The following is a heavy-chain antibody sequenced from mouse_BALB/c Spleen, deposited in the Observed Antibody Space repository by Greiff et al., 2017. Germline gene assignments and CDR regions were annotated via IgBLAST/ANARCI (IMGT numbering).Heavy chain of an antibody. Sequence: VQGVESGAELAKPGASVKMSCKASGYTFTSYWMHWVKQRPGQGLEWIGYINPSTGYTEYNQKFKDKATLTADKSSSTAYMQLSSLTSEDSAVYYCASGTGAWFAYWGQGTLVTVSA. V-gene: IGHV1-7*01. CDR2: INPSTGYT. CDR3: ASGTGAWFAY. J-gene: IGHJ3*01. CDR1: GYTFTSYW. D-gene: IGHD4-1*01.